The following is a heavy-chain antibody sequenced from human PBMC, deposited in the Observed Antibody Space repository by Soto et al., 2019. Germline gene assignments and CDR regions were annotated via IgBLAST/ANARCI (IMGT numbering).Heavy chain of an antibody. CDR1: GGTFSSYA. CDR2: IIPIFGTA. V-gene: IGHV1-69*13. CDR3: ARTYYYDSSGPTGVYGMDV. D-gene: IGHD3-22*01. Sequence: ASVKVSCKASGGTFSSYAISWVRQAPGQGLGWMGGIIPIFGTANYAQKFQGRVTITADESTSTAYMELSSLRSEDTAVYYCARTYYYDSSGPTGVYGMDVWGQGTTVTVSS. J-gene: IGHJ6*02.